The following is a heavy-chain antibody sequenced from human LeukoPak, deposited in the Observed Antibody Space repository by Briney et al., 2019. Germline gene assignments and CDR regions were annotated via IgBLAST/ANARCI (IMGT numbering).Heavy chain of an antibody. CDR1: GYTFTGHY. CDR3: ARSYDFWSGPPFDP. V-gene: IGHV1-2*02. J-gene: IGHJ5*02. D-gene: IGHD3-3*01. Sequence: VASVKVSCKASGYTFTGHYMHWVRQAPGQGLEWMGWINPNSGGTKYAQKFQGRVTLTRDTSISTAYMELSRLRCDGTAVYYCARSYDFWSGPPFDPWGQGTLVTVSS. CDR2: INPNSGGT.